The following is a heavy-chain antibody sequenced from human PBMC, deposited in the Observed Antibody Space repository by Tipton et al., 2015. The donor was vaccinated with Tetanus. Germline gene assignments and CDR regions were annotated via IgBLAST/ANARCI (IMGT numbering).Heavy chain of an antibody. CDR3: GKFESRASFAS. D-gene: IGHD3-9*01. J-gene: IGHJ4*02. CDR1: GDSISSGGPY. CDR2: IHHTGST. V-gene: IGHV4-31*03. Sequence: TLSLTCTVSGDSISSGGPYWSWIRQFPGKGLEWMGYIHHTGSTYYNPSLKTRITLSVDTSKNQFSLKLTSVTAGDTAVYFCGKFESRASFASGGRGPRAPVSS.